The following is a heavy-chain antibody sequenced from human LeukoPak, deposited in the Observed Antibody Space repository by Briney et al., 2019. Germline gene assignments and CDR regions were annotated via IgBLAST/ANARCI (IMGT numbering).Heavy chain of an antibody. CDR2: ISSGSSYI. J-gene: IGHJ5*02. Sequence: GGSLRLSCAASGFTFSSYNMNWVRQAPGKGLEWVSSISSGSSYIYYADSLKGRFTISRDNAKNSLYLQMNSLRAEDTAMYYCARGASYGSGPNWFDPWGQGTLVTVSS. CDR3: ARGASYGSGPNWFDP. CDR1: GFTFSSYN. D-gene: IGHD3-10*01. V-gene: IGHV3-21*04.